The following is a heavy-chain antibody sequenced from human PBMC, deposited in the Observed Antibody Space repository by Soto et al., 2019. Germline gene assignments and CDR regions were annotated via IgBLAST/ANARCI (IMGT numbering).Heavy chain of an antibody. V-gene: IGHV4-4*02. CDR3: ATWGSTAFDI. CDR1: RGSMSSSDW. CDR2: TYHSGNT. D-gene: IGHD3-16*01. Sequence: QLQESGPGLVEPSGTLSLTCAVSRGSMSSSDWWCWVRQAPGKRLEWIGETYHSGNTNYNPSLKSRVTLSVDNSKNQFSLTLTSVTAADTGVYYCATWGSTAFDIWGQGTMVTVSS. J-gene: IGHJ3*02.